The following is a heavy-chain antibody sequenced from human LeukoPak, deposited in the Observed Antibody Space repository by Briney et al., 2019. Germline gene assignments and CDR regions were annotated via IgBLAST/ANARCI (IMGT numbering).Heavy chain of an antibody. CDR3: ARSPRRVTATIYFDY. D-gene: IGHD2-21*02. V-gene: IGHV4-38-2*02. CDR1: GFFVSSGYY. J-gene: IGHJ4*02. CDR2: IYHRGTT. Sequence: SETLSLTCSVSGFFVSSGYYWGWIRQPPGKGLEWIGSIYHRGTTYYNPSLKSRVSMSVDTSKNQFSLKLTSVTAADTAVYYCARSPRRVTATIYFDYWGQGTLVTASS.